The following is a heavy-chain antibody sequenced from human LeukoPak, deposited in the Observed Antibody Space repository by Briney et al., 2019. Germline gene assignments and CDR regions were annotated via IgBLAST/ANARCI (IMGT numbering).Heavy chain of an antibody. D-gene: IGHD4-23*01. CDR3: ARGNYGGNSHYYYYMDV. Sequence: GRSLRLSCAASGFTFSEYYMSWIRQAPGKGLEWVSYISSSGSTIYYADSVKGRFTISRDNAKNSLYLQMNSLRAEDTAVYYCARGNYGGNSHYYYYMDVWGKGTTVTVSS. CDR2: ISSSGSTI. CDR1: GFTFSEYY. J-gene: IGHJ6*03. V-gene: IGHV3-11*01.